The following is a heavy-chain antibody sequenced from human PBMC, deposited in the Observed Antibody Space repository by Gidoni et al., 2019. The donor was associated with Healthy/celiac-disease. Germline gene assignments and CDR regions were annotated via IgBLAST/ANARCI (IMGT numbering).Heavy chain of an antibody. Sequence: QVQLQESGPGLVKPSGTVSLTSAVSGGAIRGGNWRSWVRQPPGKGLEWIGELYHRGRTNYNPSLKSLVTISVDKSKNQFSLKLSSVTAADTAVYYCARVVAAAGTVSPINWFDPWGQGTLVTVSS. CDR1: GGAIRGGNW. CDR2: LYHRGRT. D-gene: IGHD6-13*01. J-gene: IGHJ5*02. CDR3: ARVVAAAGTVSPINWFDP. V-gene: IGHV4-4*02.